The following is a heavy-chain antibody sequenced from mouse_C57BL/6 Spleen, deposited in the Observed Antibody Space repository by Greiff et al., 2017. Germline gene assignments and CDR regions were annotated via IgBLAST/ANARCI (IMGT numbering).Heavy chain of an antibody. CDR1: GFTFSDYG. Sequence: DVKLVESGGGLVKPGGSLKLSCAASGFTFSDYGMHWVRQAPEKGLEWVAYISSGSSTIYYADTVKGRFTISRDNAKNTLFLQMTSLRSEDTAMYYCARGDYGSSHWYFDVWGTGTTVTVSS. CDR2: ISSGSSTI. D-gene: IGHD1-1*01. CDR3: ARGDYGSSHWYFDV. V-gene: IGHV5-17*01. J-gene: IGHJ1*03.